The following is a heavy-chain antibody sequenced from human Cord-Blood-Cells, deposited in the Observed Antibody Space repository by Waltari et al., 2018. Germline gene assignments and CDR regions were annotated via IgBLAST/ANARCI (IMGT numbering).Heavy chain of an antibody. CDR3: ARGSDSSGYVFNY. CDR1: NSAA. Sequence: NSAAWNWIRQSPSRGLEWLGRTYYRSKWYNDYAVSVKSRITINPDTSKNQFSLQLNSVTPEDTAVYYCARGSDSSGYVFNYWGQGTLVTVSS. D-gene: IGHD3-22*01. CDR2: TYYRSKWYN. V-gene: IGHV6-1*01. J-gene: IGHJ4*02.